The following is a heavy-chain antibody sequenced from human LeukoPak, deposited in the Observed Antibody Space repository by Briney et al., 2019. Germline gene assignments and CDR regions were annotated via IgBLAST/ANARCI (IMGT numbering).Heavy chain of an antibody. CDR3: ARRVLSGYYYYMDV. CDR1: GGSFSGYY. V-gene: IGHV4-59*01. D-gene: IGHD3-3*01. J-gene: IGHJ6*03. CDR2: IYYSGST. Sequence: SETLSLTCAVYGGSFSGYYWSWIRQPPGKGLEWIGYIYYSGSTNYNPSLKSRVTISVDTSKNQFSLKLSSVTAADTAVYYCARRVLSGYYYYMDVWGKGTTVTVSS.